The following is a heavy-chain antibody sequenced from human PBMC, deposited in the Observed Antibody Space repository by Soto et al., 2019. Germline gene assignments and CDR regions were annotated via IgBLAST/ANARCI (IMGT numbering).Heavy chain of an antibody. CDR3: AKGQHCSTTSCYFYYYGTDV. J-gene: IGHJ6*02. CDR2: ISYDGSNK. CDR1: GFTFSTYG. V-gene: IGHV3-30*18. D-gene: IGHD2-2*01. Sequence: QVQLVESGGGVVQPGRSLRLSCAASGFTFSTYGMHWVRQAPGKGLEWVAVISYDGSNKYYADSVKGRFTISRDNSKSTLYLQMNSLRAEDTAVYHSAKGQHCSTTSCYFYYYGTDVWGQGTTVTVSS.